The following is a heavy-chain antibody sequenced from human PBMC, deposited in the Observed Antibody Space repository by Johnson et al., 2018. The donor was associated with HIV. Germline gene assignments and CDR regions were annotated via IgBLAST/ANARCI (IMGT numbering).Heavy chain of an antibody. D-gene: IGHD5-12*01. V-gene: IGHV3-33*01. CDR1: GFTFSSYG. CDR2: IWYDGSNK. CDR3: AREVIVAGHGGAFDI. J-gene: IGHJ3*02. Sequence: QVQLVESGGGVVQPGRSLRLSCSASGFTFSSYGMHWVRQAPGKGLEWVAVIWYDGSNKYYADSVKGRFTVSRDNYKNSLYLQMISLRAEDTALYYCAREVIVAGHGGAFDIWGQGTMVTVSS.